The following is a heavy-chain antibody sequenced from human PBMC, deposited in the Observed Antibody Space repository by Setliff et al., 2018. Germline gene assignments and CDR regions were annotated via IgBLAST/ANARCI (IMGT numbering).Heavy chain of an antibody. CDR1: GYTFTSYY. CDR3: ARDLQYYYDSSPHHGDY. CDR2: INPSGGST. J-gene: IGHJ4*02. V-gene: IGHV1-46*01. D-gene: IGHD3-22*01. Sequence: ASVKVSCKASGYTFTSYYMHWVRQAPGQGLEWMGIINPSGGSTSYAQKFQGRVTMTRDTSTSTVYMELRSPRSDDTAVYYCARDLQYYYDSSPHHGDYWGQGTLVTVSS.